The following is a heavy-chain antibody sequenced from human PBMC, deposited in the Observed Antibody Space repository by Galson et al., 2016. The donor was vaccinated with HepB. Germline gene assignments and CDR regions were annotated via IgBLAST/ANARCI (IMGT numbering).Heavy chain of an antibody. CDR2: IDPSDSYT. CDR1: GYSFTNYW. D-gene: IGHD3-9*01. CDR3: VRVGSDILTCSGNWFNP. Sequence: QSGAEVKKPGESLRISCKGSGYSFTNYWISWVRRMPGKGLEWMGRIDPSDSYTNYSPSFQGHVTFSADKSLSTVYLHWSSLKASDTAMYYCVRVGSDILTCSGNWFNPRGQGTLVTVS. J-gene: IGHJ5*02. V-gene: IGHV5-10-1*01.